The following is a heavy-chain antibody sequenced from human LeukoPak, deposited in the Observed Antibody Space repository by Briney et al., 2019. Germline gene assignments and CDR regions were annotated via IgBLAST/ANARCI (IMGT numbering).Heavy chain of an antibody. CDR1: GFTFGDYA. D-gene: IGHD6-19*01. V-gene: IGHV3-49*03. CDR3: TRDPVDSSGWYVSQEDYYYMDV. Sequence: PGGSLRLSCTASGFTFGDYAMSWFRQAPGKGLEWVGFIRSKAYGGTTEYAASVKGRFTISRDDSKSIAYLQVNSLKTEDTAVYYCTRDPVDSSGWYVSQEDYYYMDVWGKGTTVTVSS. CDR2: IRSKAYGGTT. J-gene: IGHJ6*03.